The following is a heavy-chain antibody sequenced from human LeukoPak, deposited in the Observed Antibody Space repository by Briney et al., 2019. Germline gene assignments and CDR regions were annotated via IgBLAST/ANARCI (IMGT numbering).Heavy chain of an antibody. D-gene: IGHD3-22*01. CDR2: ISSSGGGT. Sequence: GGSLRLSCGASGFTFSSYAMSWVRQAPGKGLEWVSSISSSGGGTYYADSVKGRFTISRDNSKNTLYLQMNSLRAEDTAVYYCAKDRPRSSEGFFDYWGQGTLVTVSS. CDR3: AKDRPRSSEGFFDY. V-gene: IGHV3-23*01. J-gene: IGHJ4*02. CDR1: GFTFSSYA.